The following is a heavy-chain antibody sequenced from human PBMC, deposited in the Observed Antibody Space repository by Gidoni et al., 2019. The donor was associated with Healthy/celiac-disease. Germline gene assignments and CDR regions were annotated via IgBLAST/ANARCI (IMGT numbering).Heavy chain of an antibody. J-gene: IGHJ4*02. D-gene: IGHD1-26*01. CDR3: AREGRYSGSYTFDY. V-gene: IGHV3-33*01. CDR1: GFTFSSYG. CDR2: ILYDGSNK. Sequence: QVQLVESGGGVVQPGRSLRLSCAASGFTFSSYGMHWVRQAPGKGLAGVAVILYDGSNKYYADSVKGRFTISRDNSKNTLYLQMNSLRAEDTAVYYCAREGRYSGSYTFDYWGQGTLVTVSS.